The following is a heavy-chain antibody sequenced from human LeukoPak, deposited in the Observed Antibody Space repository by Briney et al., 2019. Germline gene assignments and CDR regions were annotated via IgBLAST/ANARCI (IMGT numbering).Heavy chain of an antibody. Sequence: GGSLRLSCAASGFTFSSYAMSWVRQAPGKGLEWVSAISGSGGSTYYADSVKGRFTISRDNSKNTPYLQMNNLRAEDTAVYYCAKDRVSSFPAHNWFDPWGQGTLVTVS. D-gene: IGHD6-6*01. CDR1: GFTFSSYA. V-gene: IGHV3-23*01. J-gene: IGHJ5*02. CDR3: AKDRVSSFPAHNWFDP. CDR2: ISGSGGST.